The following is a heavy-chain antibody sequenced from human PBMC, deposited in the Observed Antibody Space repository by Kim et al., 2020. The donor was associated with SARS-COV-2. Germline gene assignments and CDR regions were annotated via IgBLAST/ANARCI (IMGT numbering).Heavy chain of an antibody. Sequence: SETLSLTCAVYGGSFSGYYWSWIRQPPGKGLEWIGEINHSGSTNYNPSLKSRVTISVDTSKNQFSLKLSSVTAADTAVYYCARFSYSSSSSFDYWGQGTL. CDR1: GGSFSGYY. V-gene: IGHV4-34*01. D-gene: IGHD6-6*01. CDR2: INHSGST. J-gene: IGHJ4*02. CDR3: ARFSYSSSSSFDY.